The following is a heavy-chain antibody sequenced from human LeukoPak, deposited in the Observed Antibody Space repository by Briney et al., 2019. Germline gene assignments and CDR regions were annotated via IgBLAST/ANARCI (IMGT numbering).Heavy chain of an antibody. CDR3: ARDRGRNSGNNYDSSGYYDH. CDR1: GYTFTSYG. Sequence: GASVKVSCKASGYTFTSYGISWVRQAPGQGLEWMGWISAYNGNTNYAQKLQGRVTMTTETSTSTAYMELRSLRSDDTAVYYCARDRGRNSGNNYDSSGYYDHWGQGTLVTVSS. D-gene: IGHD3-22*01. CDR2: ISAYNGNT. J-gene: IGHJ4*02. V-gene: IGHV1-18*01.